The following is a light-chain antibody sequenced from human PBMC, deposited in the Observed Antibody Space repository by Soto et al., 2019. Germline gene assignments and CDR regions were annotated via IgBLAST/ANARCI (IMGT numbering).Light chain of an antibody. Sequence: QSALTQPASVSGSPGQSITISGTGTSSDVGGYNYVSWYQQHPGKAPKFMIYDVSSRPSGVSNRFSGSKSGNTASLTISGLQAEEEADYYCCSYTTSNTRQIVFGTGTKVTVL. CDR3: CSYTTSNTRQIV. CDR1: SSDVGGYNY. V-gene: IGLV2-14*03. J-gene: IGLJ1*01. CDR2: DVS.